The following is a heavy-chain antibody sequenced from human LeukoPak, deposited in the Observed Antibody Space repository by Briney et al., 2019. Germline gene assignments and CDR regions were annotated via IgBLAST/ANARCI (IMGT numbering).Heavy chain of an antibody. CDR3: ARDSAVAGTRFLGS. J-gene: IGHJ4*02. CDR1: GFTFSDYY. Sequence: GGSLRLSCAASGFTFSDYYMSWVRQAPGKGLEWFSYISRSGSTIYYVDSVKGRFTISRDNAKNSLHLQMDSLRAEDTAVYYCARDSAVAGTRFLGSWGQGTLVTVSS. V-gene: IGHV3-11*01. D-gene: IGHD6-19*01. CDR2: ISRSGSTI.